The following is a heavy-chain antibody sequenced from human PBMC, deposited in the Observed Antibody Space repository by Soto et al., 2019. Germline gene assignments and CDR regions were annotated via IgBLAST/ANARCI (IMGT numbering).Heavy chain of an antibody. D-gene: IGHD3-16*01. CDR1: GFTFSSYS. V-gene: IGHV3-48*01. CDR3: ARGESKEWLITKGSYWYFDL. Sequence: GGSLRLSCAASGFTFSSYSMNWVRQAPGKGLEWVSYISSSSSTIYYADSVKGRFTISRDNAKNSLYLQMNSLRAEDTAVYYCARGESKEWLITKGSYWYFDLWGRGTLVTVSS. J-gene: IGHJ2*01. CDR2: ISSSSSTI.